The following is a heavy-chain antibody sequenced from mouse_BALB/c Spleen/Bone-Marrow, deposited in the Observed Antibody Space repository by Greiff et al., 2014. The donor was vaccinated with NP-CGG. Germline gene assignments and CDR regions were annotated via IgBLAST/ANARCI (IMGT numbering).Heavy chain of an antibody. D-gene: IGHD1-2*01. CDR1: GYTFTNYW. V-gene: IGHV1S81*02. J-gene: IGHJ1*01. Sequence: VQLVESGAEVVKPGASVRLSCKTSGYTFTNYWMHWVKQRPGQGLEWIGDINPSNGRATYSEKFKSKATLTVDTSSSTAYMQLSSLTSEDSAVYYCARHYNYYFDVWGAGTTVTVSS. CDR2: INPSNGRA. CDR3: ARHYNYYFDV.